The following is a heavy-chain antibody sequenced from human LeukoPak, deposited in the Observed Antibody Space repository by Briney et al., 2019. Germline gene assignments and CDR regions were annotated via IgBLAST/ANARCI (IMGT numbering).Heavy chain of an antibody. CDR3: ARGGAVADCVLGVH. J-gene: IGHJ4*02. CDR1: GFTFSTYW. CDR2: IKQDGSEK. V-gene: IGHV3-7*01. D-gene: IGHD6-19*01. Sequence: GGSLRLSCAASGFTFSTYWMNWVRQAPGKGLEWVANIKQDGSEKYYVDSVTGRFTISRDNAKNSLYLQMNSLRAEDTAVYYCARGGAVADCVLGVHWGQGTLVTVSS.